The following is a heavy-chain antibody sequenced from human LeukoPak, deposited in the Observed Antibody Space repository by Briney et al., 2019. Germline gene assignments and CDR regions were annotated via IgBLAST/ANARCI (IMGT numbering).Heavy chain of an antibody. Sequence: ASVKVSCKASGYTFTSYYMHWVRQAPGQGLEWMGIINPSGGSTSYAQKFQGRVTMTSDTSTSTVYMELSSLRSEDTAVYYCARSSGLDAFDIWGQGTMVTVSS. CDR1: GYTFTSYY. D-gene: IGHD2-15*01. CDR2: INPSGGST. V-gene: IGHV1-46*03. CDR3: ARSSGLDAFDI. J-gene: IGHJ3*02.